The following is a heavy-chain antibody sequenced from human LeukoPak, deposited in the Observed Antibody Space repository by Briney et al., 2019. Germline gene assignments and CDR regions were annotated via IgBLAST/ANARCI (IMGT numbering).Heavy chain of an antibody. D-gene: IGHD3-10*01. CDR3: ARSSVSRGTVFDY. Sequence: SETLSLTCTVSGGSISSSSYYWGWIRQPPGKGLEWIGSIYYSGSTYYNPSLKSRVTIPVDTSKNQFSLKLSSVTAADTAVYYCARSSVSRGTVFDYWGQGTLVTVSS. V-gene: IGHV4-39*07. CDR2: IYYSGST. J-gene: IGHJ4*02. CDR1: GGSISSSSYY.